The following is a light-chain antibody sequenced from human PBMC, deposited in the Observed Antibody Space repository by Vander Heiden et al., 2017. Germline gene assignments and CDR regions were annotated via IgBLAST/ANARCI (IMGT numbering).Light chain of an antibody. Sequence: DIQMTQSPSTLSASVGDSLTITCRASQSISRWLDWYQQKPGKAPNLLIYKASTLESGVPSRFSGCGSGTEFTLTISSLQPDDFATYYCQQYNSYPETFGQGTKVEIK. J-gene: IGKJ1*01. CDR1: QSISRW. CDR2: KAS. V-gene: IGKV1-5*03. CDR3: QQYNSYPET.